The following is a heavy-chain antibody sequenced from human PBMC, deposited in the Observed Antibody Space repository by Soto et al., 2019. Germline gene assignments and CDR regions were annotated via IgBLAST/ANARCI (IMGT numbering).Heavy chain of an antibody. J-gene: IGHJ4*02. CDR1: GDSVSSPYY. CDR2: VFHTGTT. Sequence: QVQLQESGPGLVKPSGTLSPTCAVSGDSVSSPYYWCWVRQPPGKGLEWIGEVFHTGTTSYNPSLRSRVTISMDKSNNQFSLDLRSVTAADTAVYYCARSAGWYAVHSWGPGTLVIVSS. CDR3: ARSAGWYAVHS. V-gene: IGHV4-4*02. D-gene: IGHD6-19*01.